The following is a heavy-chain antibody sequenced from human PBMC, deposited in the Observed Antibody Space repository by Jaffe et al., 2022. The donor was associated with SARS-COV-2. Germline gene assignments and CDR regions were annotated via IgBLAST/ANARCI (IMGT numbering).Heavy chain of an antibody. CDR1: GGTFSSYA. J-gene: IGHJ6*03. CDR2: IIPIFGTT. CDR3: ARGGWLQRGIYYYMDV. Sequence: QVQLVQSGAEVKKPGSSVKVSCKASGGTFSSYAISWVRQAPGQGLEWMGGIIPIFGTTNNAQKFQGRVTITADEPTNTAYMELSSLRSEDTAVYYCARGGWLQRGIYYYMDVWGKGTTVTVSS. D-gene: IGHD5-12*01. V-gene: IGHV1-69*01.